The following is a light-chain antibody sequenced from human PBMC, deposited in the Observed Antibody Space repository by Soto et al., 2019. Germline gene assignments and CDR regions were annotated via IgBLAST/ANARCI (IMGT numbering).Light chain of an antibody. Sequence: EIVMTQSPATLSVSPGERATLSCRASQSVSSNLAWYQQKLGQAPRLLIYGASTRATGIPARFSGSGSKAEFTRTIISLQSEDFAVYYCQQYSIWPYTFGQGTKMEIK. CDR2: GAS. J-gene: IGKJ2*01. CDR3: QQYSIWPYT. V-gene: IGKV3-15*01. CDR1: QSVSSN.